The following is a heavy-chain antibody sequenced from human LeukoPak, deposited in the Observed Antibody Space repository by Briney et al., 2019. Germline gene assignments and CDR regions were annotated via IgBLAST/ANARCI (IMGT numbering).Heavy chain of an antibody. D-gene: IGHD3-10*01. CDR1: GGSISSGGYY. CDR2: IYYSGST. Sequence: SQTLSLTCTVSGGSISSGGYYWSWIRQPPGKDLEWIGYIYYSGSTYYNPSLKSRVTISVDTSKNQFSLKLTSVTAADTAVYYCARDHYGPGKVDYGLDVWGQGTTVTVSS. J-gene: IGHJ6*02. CDR3: ARDHYGPGKVDYGLDV. V-gene: IGHV4-30-4*01.